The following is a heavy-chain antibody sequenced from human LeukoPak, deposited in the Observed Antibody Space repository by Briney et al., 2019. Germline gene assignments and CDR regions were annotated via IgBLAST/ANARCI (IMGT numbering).Heavy chain of an antibody. J-gene: IGHJ4*02. CDR1: GFTFSSYS. V-gene: IGHV3-21*01. Sequence: PGGSLRLSCAASGFTFSSYSMNWVRQAPGKGLEWASSISSSSSYIYYADSVKGRFTISRDNAKNSLYLQMNSLRAEDTAVYYCARESGTAQTYTYYFDYWGQGTLVTVSS. CDR2: ISSSSSYI. CDR3: ARESGTAQTYTYYFDY. D-gene: IGHD3-16*01.